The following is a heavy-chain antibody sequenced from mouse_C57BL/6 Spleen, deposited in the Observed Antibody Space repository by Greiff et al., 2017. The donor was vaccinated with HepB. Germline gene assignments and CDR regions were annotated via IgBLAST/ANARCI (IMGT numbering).Heavy chain of an antibody. D-gene: IGHD2-5*01. J-gene: IGHJ4*01. CDR2: IDPSDSYT. V-gene: IGHV1-69*01. CDR1: GYTFTSYW. Sequence: QVQLQQPGAELVMPGASVKLSCKASGYTFTSYWMHWVKQSPGQGLEWIGEIDPSDSYTNYNQKFKGKSTLTVDKSSSTAYMQLSSLTSEDSAVYYCARSYSNYVRYAMDYWGQGTSVTVSS. CDR3: ARSYSNYVRYAMDY.